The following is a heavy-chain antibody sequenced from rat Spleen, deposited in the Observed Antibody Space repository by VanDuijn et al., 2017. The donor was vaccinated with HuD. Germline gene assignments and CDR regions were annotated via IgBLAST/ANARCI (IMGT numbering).Heavy chain of an antibody. V-gene: IGHV2-6*01. CDR3: AREGDGYYFDY. J-gene: IGHJ2*01. Sequence: QVQLKESGPGLVQPSQTLSLTCTVSGFSLTSYTVSWVRQPPGKGLAWIAAISSGGSTDYNSALKSRRSISRDTSKSQVFLKMNSLQTEDIATYDCAREGDGYYFDYWGQGVMVTVSS. CDR1: GFSLTSYT. CDR2: ISSGGST. D-gene: IGHD1-7*01.